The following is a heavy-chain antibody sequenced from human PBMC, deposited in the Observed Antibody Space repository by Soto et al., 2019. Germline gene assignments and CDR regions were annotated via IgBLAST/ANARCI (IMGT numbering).Heavy chain of an antibody. CDR3: ARDESAGSSIRY. Sequence: EVQVVESGGGLVKPGGSLRLSCTASGSPFSTYGMNWVHQAPGKGLEWVSSISNGGDYIYYADSVQGRFTISRDNAKNSLYLQMSSLRVEDTAVYFCARDESAGSSIRYWGQGTLVTVSS. D-gene: IGHD6-13*01. V-gene: IGHV3-21*01. CDR2: ISNGGDYI. J-gene: IGHJ4*02. CDR1: GSPFSTYG.